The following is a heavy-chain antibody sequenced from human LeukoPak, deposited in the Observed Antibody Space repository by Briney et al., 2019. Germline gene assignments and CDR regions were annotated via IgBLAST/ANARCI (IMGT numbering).Heavy chain of an antibody. J-gene: IGHJ6*02. CDR3: ARDDRSGYEPYYYYGMDV. D-gene: IGHD3-3*01. CDR1: GGSISSGGYY. Sequence: SETLSLTCTVSGGSISSGGYYWSWIRQHPGKGLEWIGYIYYSGSTYYNPSLKSRVTISVDTSKNQFSLKLSSVTAADTAVYYCARDDRSGYEPYYYYGMDVWGQGTTVTVS. CDR2: IYYSGST. V-gene: IGHV4-31*03.